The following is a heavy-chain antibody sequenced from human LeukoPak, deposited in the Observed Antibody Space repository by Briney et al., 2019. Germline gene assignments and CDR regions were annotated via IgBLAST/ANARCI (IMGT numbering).Heavy chain of an antibody. D-gene: IGHD3-22*01. CDR1: GFTFSSYS. J-gene: IGHJ4*02. Sequence: GGSLRLSCAASGFTFSSYSMNWVRQAPGKGLEWVSSISSSSSYIYYADSVKGRFTISRDNAKNSLYLQMNSLRAEDTPVYYCARDQADNYYDSSGYYYGFDYWGQGTLVTVSS. V-gene: IGHV3-21*01. CDR3: ARDQADNYYDSSGYYYGFDY. CDR2: ISSSSSYI.